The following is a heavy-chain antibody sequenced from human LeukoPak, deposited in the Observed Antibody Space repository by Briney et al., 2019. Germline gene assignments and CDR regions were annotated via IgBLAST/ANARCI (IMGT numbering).Heavy chain of an antibody. CDR3: ARPAAGLGGFDY. CDR2: IYPGDSAT. CDR1: GSSFTAYW. V-gene: IGHV5-51*01. J-gene: IGHJ4*02. Sequence: GASLKISCRGSGSSFTAYWIAWVRPLPGKGLEWMATIYPGDSATTYSPSFQGQVTISADKSITTAYLQWSSLKASDTAMYYCARPAAGLGGFDYWGQGTLVTVAS. D-gene: IGHD3-16*01.